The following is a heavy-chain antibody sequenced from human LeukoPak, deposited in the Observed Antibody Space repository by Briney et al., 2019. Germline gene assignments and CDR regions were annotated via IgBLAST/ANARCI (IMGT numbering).Heavy chain of an antibody. CDR3: ARDSPYSGDYSPIDY. CDR2: ISYDGSKK. Sequence: GGSLRLSCAASGFTVSSNYMSWVRQAPGKGLEWVAAISYDGSKKFYAHSVKGRFTISRDNSKNTLYLHMNSLRAEDTAVYYCARDSPYSGDYSPIDYWGQGTLVTVSS. V-gene: IGHV3-30*03. D-gene: IGHD1-26*01. J-gene: IGHJ4*02. CDR1: GFTVSSNY.